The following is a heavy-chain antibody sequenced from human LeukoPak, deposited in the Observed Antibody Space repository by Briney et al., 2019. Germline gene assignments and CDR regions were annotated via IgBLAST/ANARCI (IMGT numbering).Heavy chain of an antibody. CDR2: INHSGST. D-gene: IGHD6-6*01. CDR3: ARGLGHSSSEDFDY. Sequence: PSETLSLTCAVYGGSFSGYYWSWIRQPPGKGLEWIGEINHSGSTNYSPSLKSRVTISVDTSKNQFSLKLSSVTAADTAVYYCARGLGHSSSEDFDYWGQGTLVTVSS. J-gene: IGHJ4*02. V-gene: IGHV4-34*01. CDR1: GGSFSGYY.